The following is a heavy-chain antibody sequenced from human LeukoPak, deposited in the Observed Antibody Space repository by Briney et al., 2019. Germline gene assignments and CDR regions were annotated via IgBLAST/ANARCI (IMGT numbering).Heavy chain of an antibody. CDR3: AKSGPDTTMLHGFDK. V-gene: IGHV3-9*01. D-gene: IGHD3-10*01. CDR2: ISWNSFSI. Sequence: GRSLRLSCVGFGFRFDDYGMHWVRQAPGKGLEWVAGISWNSFSIDYGDSVKGRFTISRDNARNSLFLQMNSLTVEDTALYYCAKSGPDTTMLHGFDKWGQGTLVAVSS. J-gene: IGHJ4*02. CDR1: GFRFDDYG.